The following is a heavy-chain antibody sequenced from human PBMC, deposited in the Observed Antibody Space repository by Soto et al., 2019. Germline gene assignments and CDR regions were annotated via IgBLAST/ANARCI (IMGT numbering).Heavy chain of an antibody. V-gene: IGHV4-59*01. Sequence: PSETLSLTCTVSGGSISSYYWSWIRQPPGKGLEWIGYIYYSGSTNYNPSLKSRVTISVDTSKNQFSLKLSSVTAADTAVYYCARGHDFWSGYHIDYRGQGTLVTVSS. CDR3: ARGHDFWSGYHIDY. D-gene: IGHD3-3*01. J-gene: IGHJ4*02. CDR1: GGSISSYY. CDR2: IYYSGST.